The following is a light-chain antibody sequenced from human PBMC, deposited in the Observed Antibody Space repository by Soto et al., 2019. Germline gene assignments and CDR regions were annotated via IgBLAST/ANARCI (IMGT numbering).Light chain of an antibody. CDR3: AAWDDSLNEYV. J-gene: IGLJ1*01. Sequence: VLTQAPSVSGTPGQGVTITCSGSSSNIGRNSVNWYQHLPGTAPKLLTHGNNHRPSGVPDRFSGSKSGTSASLAISGLQPEDEADYCCAAWDDSLNEYVFGDGTKVTVL. V-gene: IGLV1-44*01. CDR2: GNN. CDR1: SSNIGRNS.